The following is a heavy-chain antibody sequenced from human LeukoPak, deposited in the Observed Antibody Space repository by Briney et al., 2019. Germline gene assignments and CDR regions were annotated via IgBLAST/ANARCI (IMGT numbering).Heavy chain of an antibody. CDR2: VSGSGGST. CDR1: GFTFSSYA. J-gene: IGHJ5*02. CDR3: AKDRTVTTMGWFDP. Sequence: GGSLRLSCAASGFTFSSYAMSWVRQAPGKGLEWVSAVSGSGGSTYYADSVKGRFTISRDNSKNTLYLQMNSLRAEDTAVYYCAKDRTVTTMGWFDPWGQGTLVTVSS. D-gene: IGHD4-17*01. V-gene: IGHV3-23*01.